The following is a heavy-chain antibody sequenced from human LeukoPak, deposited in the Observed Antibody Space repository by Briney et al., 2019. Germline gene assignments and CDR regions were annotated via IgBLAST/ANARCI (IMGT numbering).Heavy chain of an antibody. Sequence: PGGSLRLSCAASGFTFSNYAMSWIRQAPGKGLEWVSGITSGDNTYYADPVKGRVTISRDNSKNTLYLQMNSLRVEDTAIYYCAKAGVTTVWDAFPIWGQGTTVTVSS. CDR3: AKAGVTTVWDAFPI. CDR2: ITSGDNT. J-gene: IGHJ3*02. D-gene: IGHD4-17*01. CDR1: GFTFSNYA. V-gene: IGHV3-23*01.